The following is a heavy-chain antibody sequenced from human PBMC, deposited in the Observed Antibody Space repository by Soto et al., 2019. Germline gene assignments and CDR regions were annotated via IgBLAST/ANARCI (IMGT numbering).Heavy chain of an antibody. D-gene: IGHD3-10*01. J-gene: IGHJ6*02. V-gene: IGHV1-2*04. Sequence: ASVKVSCKASGYTLTGYYMHWVRQAPGQGLEWMGWINPNSGGTNYAQKFQGWVTMTRDTSISTAYMELSRLRSDDTAVYYCARTLVPGVPITDYYGMDVWGQGTTVTVSS. CDR1: GYTLTGYY. CDR2: INPNSGGT. CDR3: ARTLVPGVPITDYYGMDV.